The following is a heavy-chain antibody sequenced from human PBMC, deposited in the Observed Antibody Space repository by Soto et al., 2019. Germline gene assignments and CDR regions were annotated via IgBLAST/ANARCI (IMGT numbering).Heavy chain of an antibody. J-gene: IGHJ4*02. Sequence: QVQLVESGGGVVQPGRSLRLSCAASGFSFSRYGMHWVRQAPGKGLEWVAIISYDGSNKYYVDSVKGRFTISRDNSKNTLYLEMISLRAEDTAVYYCARGDTLPGYWGQGTLVTVSS. CDR1: GFSFSRYG. CDR2: ISYDGSNK. CDR3: ARGDTLPGY. V-gene: IGHV3-33*01. D-gene: IGHD3-10*01.